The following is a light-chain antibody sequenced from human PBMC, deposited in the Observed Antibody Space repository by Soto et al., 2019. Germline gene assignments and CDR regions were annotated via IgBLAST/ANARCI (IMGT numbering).Light chain of an antibody. V-gene: IGKV1-5*01. CDR2: DVS. CDR3: QQYNGYSQYS. Sequence: DIQMTQSPSTLSASVGDRVTISCRASQSINNWLAWYQQKPGKAPKLLIYDVSTLESGVPSRFSGSGSGTEFTLTISSLQPDDFATYYCQQYNGYSQYSFGQGTRWISN. CDR1: QSINNW. J-gene: IGKJ2*01.